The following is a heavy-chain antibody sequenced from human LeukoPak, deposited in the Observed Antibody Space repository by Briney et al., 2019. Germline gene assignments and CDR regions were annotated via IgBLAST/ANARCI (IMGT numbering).Heavy chain of an antibody. Sequence: GGSLRLSCAASGFTVSDNFMSWVRQAPGKGLEWVSVVNSGGNTYYADSVKGRFTISRDNSKNTVYLQMNSLRAEDTAVYYCARGRPGYNMDVWGKGTTVTVSS. CDR1: GFTVSDNF. J-gene: IGHJ6*03. CDR2: VNSGGNT. V-gene: IGHV3-53*01. CDR3: ARGRPGYNMDV.